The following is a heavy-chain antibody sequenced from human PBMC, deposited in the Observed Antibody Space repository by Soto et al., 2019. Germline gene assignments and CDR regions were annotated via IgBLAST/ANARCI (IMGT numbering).Heavy chain of an antibody. Sequence: EVHLVESGGGLVQPGGSLRLSRVASGFTFSNYWMHWVRHGPGKGLLWVSRINTDGSDTTYADSVKGRCTISRDSAKNTLYLQMNSLRAEDTAVYYCARGYSGTYRIDYWGQGILVTVSS. V-gene: IGHV3-74*03. D-gene: IGHD1-26*01. J-gene: IGHJ4*02. CDR1: GFTFSNYW. CDR3: ARGYSGTYRIDY. CDR2: INTDGSDT.